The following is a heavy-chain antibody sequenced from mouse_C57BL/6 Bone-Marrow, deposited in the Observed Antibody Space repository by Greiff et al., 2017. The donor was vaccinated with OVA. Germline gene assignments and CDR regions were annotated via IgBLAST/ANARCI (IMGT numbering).Heavy chain of an antibody. J-gene: IGHJ3*01. CDR2: IDPSDSYT. V-gene: IGHV1-59*01. CDR3: ARSWAY. Sequence: QVQLQQPGAELVRPGTSVKLSCKASGYTFTSYWMHWVKQRPGQGLEWIGVIDPSDSYTNYNQKFKGKATLPVDTSSSTAYMQLSSLTSEDSAVYYCARSWAYWGQGTLVTVSA. CDR1: GYTFTSYW.